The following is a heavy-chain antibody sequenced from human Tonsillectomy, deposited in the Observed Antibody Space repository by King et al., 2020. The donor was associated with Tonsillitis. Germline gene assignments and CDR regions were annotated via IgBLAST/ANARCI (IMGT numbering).Heavy chain of an antibody. Sequence: DVQLVESGAEVKKPGESLRISCKGSGYSLTSYWISWVRQMPGKGLEWMGRIDPSDSYIKYSTSFQGHVTISADKSISTAYLQWSSLKASDSAIYYCASSEYASGWYNWGQGTLVTVSS. CDR1: GYSLTSYW. D-gene: IGHD6-19*01. V-gene: IGHV5-10-1*03. CDR3: ASSEYASGWYN. CDR2: IDPSDSYI. J-gene: IGHJ4*02.